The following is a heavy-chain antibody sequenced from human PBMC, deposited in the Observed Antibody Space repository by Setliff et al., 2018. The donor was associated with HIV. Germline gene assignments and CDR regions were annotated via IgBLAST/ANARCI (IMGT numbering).Heavy chain of an antibody. CDR1: GASITTSSYY. CDR3: ARDRAGWDGQVILYGLDI. Sequence: SETLSLTCTVSGASITTSSYYWGWIRQPPGKGLEWIGNIHFSGSTYYNPSLKSRVIISVDRPQNQVSLKLSSVTAADTAVYYCARDRAGWDGQVILYGLDIWGQGTMVTVSS. D-gene: IGHD3-10*01. J-gene: IGHJ3*02. V-gene: IGHV4-39*07. CDR2: IHFSGST.